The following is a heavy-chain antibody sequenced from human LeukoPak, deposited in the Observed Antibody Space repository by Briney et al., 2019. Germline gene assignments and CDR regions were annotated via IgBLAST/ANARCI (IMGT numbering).Heavy chain of an antibody. CDR2: IYHSGST. Sequence: PTETLSLTCAVSGGSISSSNWWSWVRQPPGKGLEWIGEIYHSGSTNYNPSLKSRVTISVDKSKNQFSLKLSSVTAADTAVYYCARERGSSGWYYYYYMDVWGKGTTVTVSS. J-gene: IGHJ6*03. CDR1: GGSISSSNW. CDR3: ARERGSSGWYYYYYMDV. V-gene: IGHV4-4*02. D-gene: IGHD6-19*01.